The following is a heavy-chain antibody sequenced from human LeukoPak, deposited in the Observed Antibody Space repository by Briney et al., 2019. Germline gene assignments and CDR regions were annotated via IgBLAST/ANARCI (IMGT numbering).Heavy chain of an antibody. Sequence: GGSLRLSCAASGFSFDFSGYAMSWVRQAPGKGLEWVSGINGIGTSIYYADSVKGRFTISRDNSDNTMYLQMNSLRADDTAVYYCAKGSIYGAYGDFDHWGQGPLVTVSS. J-gene: IGHJ4*02. D-gene: IGHD4-17*01. CDR3: AKGSIYGAYGDFDH. CDR1: GFSFDFSGYA. CDR2: INGIGTSI. V-gene: IGHV3-23*05.